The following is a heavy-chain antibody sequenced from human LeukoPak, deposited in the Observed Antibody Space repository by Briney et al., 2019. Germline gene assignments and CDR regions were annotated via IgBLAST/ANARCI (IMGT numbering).Heavy chain of an antibody. CDR2: INPNSGGT. J-gene: IGHJ4*02. Sequence: ASVKVSCKASGYTFTGYYMHWVRQAPGQGREWMGWINPNSGGTNYAQKFQGRVTMTRDTSISTAYMELSRLRSDDTAVYYCARKYYDFWSGYRRRDYYFDYWGQGTLVTVSS. CDR3: ARKYYDFWSGYRRRDYYFDY. CDR1: GYTFTGYY. V-gene: IGHV1-2*02. D-gene: IGHD3-3*01.